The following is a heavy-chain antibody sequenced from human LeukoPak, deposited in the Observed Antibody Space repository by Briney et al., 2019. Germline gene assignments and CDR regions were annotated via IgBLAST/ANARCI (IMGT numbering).Heavy chain of an antibody. V-gene: IGHV1-3*01. CDR2: INAGNGNP. J-gene: IGHJ4*02. Sequence: ASAKVSCKASGYTFTSYAMHWVRQAPGQRLEWMGWINAGNGNPKYSQKFQGRVTITRDTSASTAYMELSSLRSEDTAVYHCARVHTLGPIDYWGQGTLVTVSS. CDR3: ARVHTLGPIDY. D-gene: IGHD1-26*01. CDR1: GYTFTSYA.